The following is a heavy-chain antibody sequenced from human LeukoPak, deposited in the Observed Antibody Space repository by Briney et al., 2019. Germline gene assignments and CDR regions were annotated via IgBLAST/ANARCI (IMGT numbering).Heavy chain of an antibody. V-gene: IGHV3-15*07. CDR1: GFTFSNAW. D-gene: IGHD1-26*01. CDR3: TTEDSGSYLLDY. Sequence: NPGGSLRLSCAASGFTFSNAWMNWVRQAPGKGLEWVGRIKSKTDGGTTDYAAPVKGRFTISRDDSKNTLYLQMNSLETEDTAVYYCTTEDSGSYLLDYWGQGTLVTVSS. J-gene: IGHJ4*02. CDR2: IKSKTDGGTT.